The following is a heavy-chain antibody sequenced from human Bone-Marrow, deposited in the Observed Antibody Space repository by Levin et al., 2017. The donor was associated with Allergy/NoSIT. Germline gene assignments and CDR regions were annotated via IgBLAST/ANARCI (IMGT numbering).Heavy chain of an antibody. V-gene: IGHV1-69*13. CDR3: ARMRGNFTFGGITVGQDFDY. CDR1: GDTFISYA. Sequence: SVKVSCKASGDTFISYAISWVRQAPGQGLEWMGGIVPVLRTPKSAPRFQGRITLTAVESTGTAYMELSSLTSEDTAVYYCARMRGNFTFGGITVGQDFDYWGQGTLVSVSS. CDR2: IVPVLRTP. D-gene: IGHD3-16*02. J-gene: IGHJ4*02.